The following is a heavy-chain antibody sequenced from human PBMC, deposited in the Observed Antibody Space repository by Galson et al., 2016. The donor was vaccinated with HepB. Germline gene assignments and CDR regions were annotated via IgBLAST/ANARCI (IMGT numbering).Heavy chain of an antibody. D-gene: IGHD1-26*01. CDR3: ARGRYYYFDF. CDR1: GFTFDDYA. CDR2: IYENGGA. J-gene: IGHJ4*02. V-gene: IGHV4-30-2*06. Sequence: LRLSCAASGFTFDDYAMHWIRQSPGKGLEWIGYIYENGGANYNPSLNNRVAMSVDRSKNHFSLNLTSVTAADTAVYFCARGRYYYFDFWGQGALVTVSS.